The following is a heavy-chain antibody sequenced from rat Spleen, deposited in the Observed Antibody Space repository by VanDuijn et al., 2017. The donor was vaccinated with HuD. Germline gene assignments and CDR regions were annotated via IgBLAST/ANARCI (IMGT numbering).Heavy chain of an antibody. V-gene: IGHV5-7*01. CDR3: ARRSNNLGFDY. CDR1: GFTFSDYN. Sequence: EVQLVESGGGLVQLGRSLKLSCAASGFTFSDYNMAWVRQAPKKGLEWVATISYDGSSTYYRDSVKGRFTISRDNAKSTLYLQMDSLRSEDTATYYCARRSNNLGFDYWGQGVMVTVSS. J-gene: IGHJ2*01. CDR2: ISYDGSST. D-gene: IGHD1-10*01.